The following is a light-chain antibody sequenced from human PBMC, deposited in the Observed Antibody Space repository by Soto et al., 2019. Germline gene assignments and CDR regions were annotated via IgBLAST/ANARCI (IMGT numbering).Light chain of an antibody. V-gene: IGLV2-14*01. CDR3: ISYASRDTLLWV. Sequence: QSALTQPASVSGSPGQSVTISCTGTSSDVGDYVYVSWYQQYPGKAPKLLIYEVNNRPSGISNRFSGSKSGNTASLTISGLQAEDEADYYCISYASRDTLLWVFGGGTKLTVL. CDR1: SSDVGDYVY. CDR2: EVN. J-gene: IGLJ3*02.